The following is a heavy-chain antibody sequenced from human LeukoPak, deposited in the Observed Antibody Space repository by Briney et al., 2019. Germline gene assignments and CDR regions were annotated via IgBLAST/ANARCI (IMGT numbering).Heavy chain of an antibody. J-gene: IGHJ1*01. V-gene: IGHV4-34*01. Sequence: SETLSLTCAVYGVSFSGYYWSWIRQPPGKGLEWIGEINHSGSTNYNPSLKSRVTISVNTSKNQFSLKLSSVTAADTAVYYCARGFYAEYFQHWGQGTLVTVSS. CDR3: ARGFYAEYFQH. CDR1: GVSFSGYY. CDR2: INHSGST.